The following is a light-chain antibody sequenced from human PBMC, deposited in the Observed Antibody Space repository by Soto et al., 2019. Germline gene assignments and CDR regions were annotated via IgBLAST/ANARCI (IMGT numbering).Light chain of an antibody. CDR3: CSFAGRIFV. CDR2: DVN. V-gene: IGLV2-11*01. Sequence: QSALTQPRSVSGSPGQSVTVSSTGTSSDVGGHNHVSWYQQHPGKAPKLIISDVNKRPSGVPDRFSGSKSGNTASLTISGLQAEDEADYYCCSFAGRIFVFGTGTKLTVL. J-gene: IGLJ1*01. CDR1: SSDVGGHNH.